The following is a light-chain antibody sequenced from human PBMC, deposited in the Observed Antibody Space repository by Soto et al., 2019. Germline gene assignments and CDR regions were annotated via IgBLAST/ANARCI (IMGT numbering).Light chain of an antibody. V-gene: IGLV2-14*01. CDR1: SSDIGGYNY. Sequence: QSVLTQPASVSGSPGQSITISCTGTSSDIGGYNYVSWYQQHPGKAPKLMIYDVSNRPSGVSNRFSGSKSGNTASLTISGLQAEDEADYYCSSQAVSSTLVFGGGTNLTVL. CDR3: SSQAVSSTLV. J-gene: IGLJ2*01. CDR2: DVS.